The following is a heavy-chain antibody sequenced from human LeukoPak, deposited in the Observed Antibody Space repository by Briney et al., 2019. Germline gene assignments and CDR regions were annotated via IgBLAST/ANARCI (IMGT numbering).Heavy chain of an antibody. CDR3: AKDRRGYSGYDYVYYYYGMDV. Sequence: GGSLRPSCAASGFSVSNNYMNWVRQAPGKGLEWVSAISSSGGTTSYADSVKGRFTVSRDNSKNTLYLQMNSLRADDTAVYYCAKDRRGYSGYDYVYYYYGMDVWGQGTTVTVSS. CDR1: GFSVSNNY. D-gene: IGHD5-12*01. J-gene: IGHJ6*02. CDR2: ISSSGGTT. V-gene: IGHV3-23*01.